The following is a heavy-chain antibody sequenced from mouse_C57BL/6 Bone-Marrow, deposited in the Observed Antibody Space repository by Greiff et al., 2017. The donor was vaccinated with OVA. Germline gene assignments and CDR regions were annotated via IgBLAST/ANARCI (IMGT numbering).Heavy chain of an antibody. CDR3: ARRGPYGYDEGYAMDY. Sequence: VKLMESGAELVRPGTSVKVSCKASGYAFTNYLIEWVKQRPGQGLEWIGVINPGSGGTNYNAKFKGKATLTADKSSSTAYMQLSSLTSADSAVYFCARRGPYGYDEGYAMDYWGQGPSVTAAS. CDR1: GYAFTNYL. V-gene: IGHV1-54*01. CDR2: INPGSGGT. D-gene: IGHD2-2*01. J-gene: IGHJ4*01.